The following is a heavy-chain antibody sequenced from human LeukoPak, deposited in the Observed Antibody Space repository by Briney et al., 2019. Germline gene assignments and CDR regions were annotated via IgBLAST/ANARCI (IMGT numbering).Heavy chain of an antibody. CDR2: IYHSGST. Sequence: SETLSLTCTVSGGSISSGGYYWSWIRQPPGKGLEWIGYIYHSGSTYYNPSLKSRVTISVDRSKNQFSLKLSSATAADTAVYYCARGRQVVISMDVWGKGTTVTVSS. V-gene: IGHV4-30-2*01. J-gene: IGHJ6*03. CDR1: GGSISSGGYY. CDR3: ARGRQVVISMDV. D-gene: IGHD3-22*01.